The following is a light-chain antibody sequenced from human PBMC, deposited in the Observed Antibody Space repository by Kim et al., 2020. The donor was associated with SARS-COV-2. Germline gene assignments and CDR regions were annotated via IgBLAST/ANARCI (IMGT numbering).Light chain of an antibody. J-gene: IGKJ1*01. CDR2: LAS. V-gene: IGKV3-15*01. CDR1: QSIGSS. Sequence: EIVMTQSPATLSVSPGDRATLSCRASQSIGSSLAWYQQKPGQAPRLLIYLASTRATGIPARFSGSGSGTEFIFTISSLQSEDFAVYYCQQYNNWPWTLGQGTKVDIK. CDR3: QQYNNWPWT.